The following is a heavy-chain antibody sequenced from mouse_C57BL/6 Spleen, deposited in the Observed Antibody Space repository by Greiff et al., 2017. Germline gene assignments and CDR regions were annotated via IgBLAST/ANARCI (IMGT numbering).Heavy chain of an antibody. Sequence: EVQVVESGGGLVKPGGSLKLSCAASGFTFSSYAMSWVRQTPEKRLEWVATISDGGSYTYYPDNVQGRFTISRDNAKNNLYLHMSHLKSEDTAMYYCAREGLYGLHAMDYWGQGTSVTVSS. CDR2: ISDGGSYT. CDR1: GFTFSSYA. D-gene: IGHD1-1*02. J-gene: IGHJ4*01. V-gene: IGHV5-4*01. CDR3: AREGLYGLHAMDY.